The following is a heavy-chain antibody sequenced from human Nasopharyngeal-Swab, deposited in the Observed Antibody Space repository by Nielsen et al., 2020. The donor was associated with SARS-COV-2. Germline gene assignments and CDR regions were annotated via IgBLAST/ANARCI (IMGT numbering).Heavy chain of an antibody. V-gene: IGHV4-31*03. CDR3: ARDPVYDYVWGSYRIDAFDI. Sequence: SETLSLTCTVSGGSISSGGYYWSWIRQHPGKGLEWIGYIYYSGSTYYNPSLKSRVTISVDTSKNQFSLKLSSVTAADMAVYYCARDPVYDYVWGSYRIDAFDIWGQGTMVTVSS. CDR1: GGSISSGGYY. D-gene: IGHD3-16*02. J-gene: IGHJ3*02. CDR2: IYYSGST.